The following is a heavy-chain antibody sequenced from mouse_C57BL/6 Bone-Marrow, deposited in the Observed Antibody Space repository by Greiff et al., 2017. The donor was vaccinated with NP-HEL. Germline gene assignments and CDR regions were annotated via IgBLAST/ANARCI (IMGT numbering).Heavy chain of an antibody. D-gene: IGHD2-5*01. CDR3: ARPSYYSNYDYFDY. CDR1: GFTFSSYT. V-gene: IGHV5-9*04. J-gene: IGHJ2*01. Sequence: EVQLQESGGGLVKPGGSLKLSCAASGFTFSSYTMSWVRQTPEKRLEWVATISGGGGNTYYPDSVKGRFIISRNNAKNTLYLQMSSQRSEDTALYYCARPSYYSNYDYFDYWGQGTTLTVSS. CDR2: ISGGGGNT.